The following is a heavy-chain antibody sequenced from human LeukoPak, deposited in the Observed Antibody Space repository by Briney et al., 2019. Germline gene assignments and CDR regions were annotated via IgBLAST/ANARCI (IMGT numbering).Heavy chain of an antibody. D-gene: IGHD1-1*01. J-gene: IGHJ6*03. Sequence: PSETLSLTCTVSGGSISGYYWSWLRQPPGKGLEWIGFIYYSGSTDYNPSLKSRVTISVDTSKNQFSLKLSSVTAADTAVYYCARFGTRQLVRGYYYYMDVWGKGTTVTVSS. CDR3: ARFGTRQLVRGYYYYMDV. V-gene: IGHV4-59*01. CDR1: GGSISGYY. CDR2: IYYSGST.